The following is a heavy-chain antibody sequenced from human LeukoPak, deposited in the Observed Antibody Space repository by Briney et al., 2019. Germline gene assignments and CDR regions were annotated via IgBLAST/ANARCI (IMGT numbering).Heavy chain of an antibody. V-gene: IGHV3-30-3*01. CDR2: ISYDGSNK. Sequence: PGGFLRLSCAASGFTFSGYAMHWVRQAPGKGLEWVAIISYDGSNKYYADSVKGRFTISRDNSKNTMYLQMNSLRAEDTAVYYCARDRYYYDSSGYWGREEDYSYYGMDVWGQGTTVTVSS. CDR1: GFTFSGYA. J-gene: IGHJ6*02. D-gene: IGHD3-22*01. CDR3: ARDRYYYDSSGYWGREEDYSYYGMDV.